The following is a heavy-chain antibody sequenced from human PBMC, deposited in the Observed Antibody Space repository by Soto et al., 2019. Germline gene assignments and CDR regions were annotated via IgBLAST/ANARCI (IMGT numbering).Heavy chain of an antibody. D-gene: IGHD2-15*01. J-gene: IGHJ6*02. V-gene: IGHV5-51*01. CDR3: ARTRGQNCNGGNCYFGMDV. CDR2: IYPGDSDT. Sequence: GESLKISCKGLGNSFNNWIGWVRQMPGKGLEWVGIIYPGDSDTRYSPSFQGHVTISADKSISTAYLQWSSLKASDTAMYYCARTRGQNCNGGNCYFGMDVWGQGTTVTVSS. CDR1: GNSFNNW.